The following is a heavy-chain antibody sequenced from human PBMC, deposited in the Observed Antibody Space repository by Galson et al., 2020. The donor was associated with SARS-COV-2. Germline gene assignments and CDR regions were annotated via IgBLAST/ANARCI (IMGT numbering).Heavy chain of an antibody. CDR2: IYYSGST. Sequence: SETLSLTCTVSGGSISSGGYYWSWIRQHPGKGLEWIGYIYYSGSTYYNPSLRSRVTISKDTSKNQFSLNLSSVSAADTAVYYCARVDGDYYFDYWGQGTLVTVSS. CDR1: GGSISSGGYY. D-gene: IGHD4-17*01. J-gene: IGHJ4*02. V-gene: IGHV4-31*03. CDR3: ARVDGDYYFDY.